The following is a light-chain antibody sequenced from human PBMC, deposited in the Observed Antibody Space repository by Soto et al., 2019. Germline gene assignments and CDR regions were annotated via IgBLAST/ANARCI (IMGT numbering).Light chain of an antibody. CDR1: EMLVYSDGNSY. CDR2: KVS. Sequence: VMSESKNSIAATXGKGSWSCCRCSEMLVYSDGNSYLNSFQQRPGQSPRRLIYKVSNRDSGVPDRFSGSGSGADFTLNISRVEAEDVGVYYCMQSTHWPRPFCQVTKV. J-gene: IGKJ1*01. CDR3: MQSTHWPRP. V-gene: IGKV2-30*01.